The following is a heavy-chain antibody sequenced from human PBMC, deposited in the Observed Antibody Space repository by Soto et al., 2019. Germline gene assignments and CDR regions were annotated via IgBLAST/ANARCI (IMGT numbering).Heavy chain of an antibody. J-gene: IGHJ6*02. D-gene: IGHD5-12*01. Sequence: ASVKVSCKASGYTFTSYGISWVRQAPGQGLEWMGWISAYNGNTNYAQKLQGRVTMTTDTSTSTAYMELRSLRSDDTAVDYCAISRGYSGYDPYYYYYYGMDVWGQGTTVTVSS. V-gene: IGHV1-18*01. CDR1: GYTFTSYG. CDR3: AISRGYSGYDPYYYYYYGMDV. CDR2: ISAYNGNT.